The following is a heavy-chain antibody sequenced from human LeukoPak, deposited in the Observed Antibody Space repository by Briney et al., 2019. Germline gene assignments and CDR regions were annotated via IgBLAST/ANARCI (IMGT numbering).Heavy chain of an antibody. J-gene: IGHJ2*01. CDR1: GRSINRFY. Sequence: PSDPLSLPCSLSGRSINRFYGLGPPHPPERAREDLGYIFYSGSPNQNPPLKGRVTISVHTSKNQFTLKLSSVTAADTAVYYCTRLSLDTTTPNWYFDIWGRGTVVTVSS. V-gene: IGHV4-59*08. CDR3: TRLSLDTTTPNWYFDI. CDR2: IFYSGSP. D-gene: IGHD5-18*01.